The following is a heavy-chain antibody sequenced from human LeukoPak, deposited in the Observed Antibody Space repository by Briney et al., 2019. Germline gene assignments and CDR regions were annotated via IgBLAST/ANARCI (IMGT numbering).Heavy chain of an antibody. V-gene: IGHV3-11*01. D-gene: IGHD5-24*01. Sequence: PGGSLRLSCAAPGFTFSDYYMSWIRQAPGKGLEWVSYISSSGSSTNYADSVKGRFTISRDNAKNSLYLEMNSLRAEDTAVYYCARGQLWKDYWGQGTLVTVSS. CDR1: GFTFSDYY. CDR3: ARGQLWKDY. CDR2: ISSSGSST. J-gene: IGHJ4*02.